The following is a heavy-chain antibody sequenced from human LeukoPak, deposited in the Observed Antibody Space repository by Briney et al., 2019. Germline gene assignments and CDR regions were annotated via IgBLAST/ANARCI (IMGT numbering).Heavy chain of an antibody. V-gene: IGHV1-2*02. D-gene: IGHD5-24*01. CDR1: GYTFTGYY. CDR3: ARSVEMATIANY. J-gene: IGHJ4*02. Sequence: ASVKVSYKASGYTFTGYYMHWVRQAPGQGLEWMGWINPNSGGTNYAQKFQGRVTMTRDTSISTAYMELSRLRSDDTAVYYCARSVEMATIANYWGQGTLVTVSS. CDR2: INPNSGGT.